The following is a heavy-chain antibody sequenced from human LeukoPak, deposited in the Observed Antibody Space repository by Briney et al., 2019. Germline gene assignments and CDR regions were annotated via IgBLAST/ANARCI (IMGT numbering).Heavy chain of an antibody. CDR1: GYTFTSYG. Sequence: ASVKVSCKASGYTFTSYGISWVRQAPGQGLEWMGWISAYNGNTNYAQKLQGRVTMTTDTSTSTAYMELRSLRSDDTAVYYCERAGYCSGGSCFGDLYYYYYRDVWGKGTTVTVSS. D-gene: IGHD2-15*01. J-gene: IGHJ6*03. CDR2: ISAYNGNT. V-gene: IGHV1-18*01. CDR3: ERAGYCSGGSCFGDLYYYYYRDV.